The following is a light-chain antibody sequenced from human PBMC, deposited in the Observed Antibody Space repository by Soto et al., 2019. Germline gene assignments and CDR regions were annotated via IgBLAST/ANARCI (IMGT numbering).Light chain of an antibody. CDR3: QQYGRPPLT. V-gene: IGKV3-20*01. CDR1: QSISSTY. J-gene: IGKJ4*01. Sequence: EIVLTQSPGTLSLSPGERATLSCRASQSISSTYLTWYHQKPGQAPRLLIYDASRRATGIPDRFSGSGSGTDFSLTISRLEPEDFAVYFCQQYGRPPLTFGGGTKVDIK. CDR2: DAS.